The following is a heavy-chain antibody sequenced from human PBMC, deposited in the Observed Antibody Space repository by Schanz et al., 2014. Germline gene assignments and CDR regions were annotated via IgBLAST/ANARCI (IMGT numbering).Heavy chain of an antibody. V-gene: IGHV3-30*04. J-gene: IGHJ6*02. CDR1: GFTFSSYA. Sequence: QVQLVESGGGVVQHGRSLRLSCAASGFTFSSYAMCWVRQAPGKGLEWVALSSYDVSIKDYSDSVKGRFTISRDNSKDTLYLQMNSLRDEDTAVYYCARGPSRGTYYYGMDVWGQGTTVTVSS. CDR2: SSYDVSIK. CDR3: ARGPSRGTYYYGMDV. D-gene: IGHD2-2*01.